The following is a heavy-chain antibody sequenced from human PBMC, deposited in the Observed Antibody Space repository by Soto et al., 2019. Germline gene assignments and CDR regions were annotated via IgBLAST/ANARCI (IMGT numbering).Heavy chain of an antibody. D-gene: IGHD2-2*01. J-gene: IGHJ4*02. CDR3: AKDHIVAAAPDY. CDR1: GFTFETYG. Sequence: QVQLVESGGGVVQPGRSLRLSCAVSGFTFETYGMHWVRQAPGKGLEWMAVISYDGSNKYYADSVKGRFTISRDNSKNTLYMQMNSLRAEDTAIYYCAKDHIVAAAPDYWGQGTLVTVSS. V-gene: IGHV3-30*18. CDR2: ISYDGSNK.